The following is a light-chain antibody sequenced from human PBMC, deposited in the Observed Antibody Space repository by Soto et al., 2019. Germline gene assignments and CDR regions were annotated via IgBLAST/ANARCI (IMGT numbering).Light chain of an antibody. CDR1: QGISSY. V-gene: IGKV1-27*01. CDR3: QNYYNAPET. CDR2: AAS. Sequence: DIQMTQSPSSLSASVGDRVTITCRASQGISSYLAWYQQRPGKVPKVLIYAASTLHSGLPSRFSGSGSGTDFTLTISNVQPEDVATYYCQNYYNAPETVGQGTKVEIK. J-gene: IGKJ1*01.